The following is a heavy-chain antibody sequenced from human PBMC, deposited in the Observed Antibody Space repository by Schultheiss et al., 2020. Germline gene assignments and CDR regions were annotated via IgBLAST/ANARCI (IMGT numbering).Heavy chain of an antibody. Sequence: SQPLSLTCTVSGGSISSYYWSWIRQPPGKGLEWIGYIYYSGSTYYNPSLKSRVTISVDTSKNQFSLKLSSVTAADTAVYYCARGRGSLGAPNWFDPWGQGTLVNGYS. CDR2: IYYSGST. J-gene: IGHJ5*02. D-gene: IGHD3-16*01. CDR1: GGSISSYY. CDR3: ARGRGSLGAPNWFDP. V-gene: IGHV4-59*12.